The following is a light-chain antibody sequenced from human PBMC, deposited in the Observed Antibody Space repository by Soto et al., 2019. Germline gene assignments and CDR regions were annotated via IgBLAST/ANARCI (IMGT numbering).Light chain of an antibody. Sequence: DIEMTQSPSSLSASVGDRVTITCRASQGIRNALGWYQQKPGKAPKRLIYAASHLQSGVPSRFSGSGSGTDFTLTISSLRPDDVATYFCQQTFRSPYTFGQGTKLEI. J-gene: IGKJ2*01. V-gene: IGKV1-17*01. CDR3: QQTFRSPYT. CDR2: AAS. CDR1: QGIRNA.